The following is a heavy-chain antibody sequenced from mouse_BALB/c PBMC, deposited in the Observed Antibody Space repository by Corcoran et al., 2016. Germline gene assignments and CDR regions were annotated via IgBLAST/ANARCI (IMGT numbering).Heavy chain of an antibody. CDR2: ISYDGSN. J-gene: IGHJ2*01. CDR3: ARETTVPYYFDY. Sequence: DVQLQESGPGLVKPSQSLSLTCSVTGYSITSGYYWNWIRQFPGNKLEWMGYISYDGSNNYNPSLKNRISITRDTSKNQFFLKLNSVTTEDTATYYCARETTVPYYFDYWGQGTTLTVSS. V-gene: IGHV3-6*02. CDR1: GYSITSGYY. D-gene: IGHD1-1*01.